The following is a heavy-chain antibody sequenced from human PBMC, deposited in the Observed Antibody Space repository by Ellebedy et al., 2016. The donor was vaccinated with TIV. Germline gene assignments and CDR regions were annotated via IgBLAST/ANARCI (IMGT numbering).Heavy chain of an antibody. CDR2: IYYSGST. Sequence: TLSLTXTVSGGSISSGGYYWSWIRQHPGKGLEWIGYIYYSGSTYYNPSLKSRVTISVDTSKNQFSLKLSSVTAADTAVYYCARDGFEYSSSSTLYYYYMDVWGKGTTVTVSS. D-gene: IGHD6-6*01. CDR1: GGSISSGGYY. V-gene: IGHV4-31*03. CDR3: ARDGFEYSSSSTLYYYYMDV. J-gene: IGHJ6*03.